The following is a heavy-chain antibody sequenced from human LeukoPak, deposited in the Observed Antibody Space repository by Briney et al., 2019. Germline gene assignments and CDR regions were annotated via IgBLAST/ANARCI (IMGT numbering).Heavy chain of an antibody. D-gene: IGHD5-12*01. CDR2: MSSDNGNT. Sequence: GASVEVSCKTSGHSMNTFGITWVRQAPGQGLEWIGWMSSDNGNTNYADKFQGRVSITRDTSRTTAYMELRSLRSDDTAVYFCANVAKGRYFFYYMDVWGAGTTVTVSS. J-gene: IGHJ6*03. CDR3: ANVAKGRYFFYYMDV. V-gene: IGHV1-18*01. CDR1: GHSMNTFG.